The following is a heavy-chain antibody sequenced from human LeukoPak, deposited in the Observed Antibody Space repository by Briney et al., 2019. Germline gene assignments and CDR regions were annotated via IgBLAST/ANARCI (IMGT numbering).Heavy chain of an antibody. J-gene: IGHJ4*02. D-gene: IGHD5-18*01. CDR1: GYTFTSYD. V-gene: IGHV1-8*03. CDR2: MNPNSGNT. CDR3: ARQYLGYSFDY. Sequence: GASVKVSCKASGYTFTSYDINWVRQATGRGLEWMGWMNPNSGNTGYAQKFQGRVTITRNTSISTAYMELSSLRSDDTAVYYCARQYLGYSFDYWGQGTLVTVSS.